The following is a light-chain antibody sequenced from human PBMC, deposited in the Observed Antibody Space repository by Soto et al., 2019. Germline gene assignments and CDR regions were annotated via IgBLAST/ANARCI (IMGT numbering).Light chain of an antibody. V-gene: IGLV2-14*01. Sequence: QSALTQPASVSGSPGQSITISCTGTSSDVGGYNYVSWYQQHPGKAPKLMVYEVSNRPLGVSNRFSGSKSGNTASLTISGLQAEDEADYYCSSYSISTAYLFGTGTKPTVL. CDR1: SSDVGGYNY. J-gene: IGLJ1*01. CDR2: EVS. CDR3: SSYSISTAYL.